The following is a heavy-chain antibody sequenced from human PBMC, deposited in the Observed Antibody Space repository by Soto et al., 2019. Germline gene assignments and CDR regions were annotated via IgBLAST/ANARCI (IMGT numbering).Heavy chain of an antibody. D-gene: IGHD1-26*01. CDR2: ISGSGGVST. J-gene: IGHJ4*02. CDR1: EFTFSNYV. CDR3: SKLVGATVVSDY. Sequence: EVQLLESGGGLVQPGGSLRLSCAASEFTFSNYVMSWVRQAPGKGLEWVSAISGSGGVSTYYADSVKGRFTITRDNSKSTLFLQMSSPRTKDTAVYYGSKLVGATVVSDYWGQGTLVIVSS. V-gene: IGHV3-23*01.